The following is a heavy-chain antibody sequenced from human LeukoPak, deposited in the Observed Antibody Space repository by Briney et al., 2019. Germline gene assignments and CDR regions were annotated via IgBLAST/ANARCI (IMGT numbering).Heavy chain of an antibody. CDR1: GFTFSSYS. CDR3: ARGFTYYDSSGQVPFDY. J-gene: IGHJ4*02. CDR2: ISGSSSTI. Sequence: GGSLRLPCAASGFTFSSYSMNWVRQAPGKGLEWGSYISGSSSTIYYADSVKGRFTISRDNGKNTLYLQMNSLRAEDTAVYYCARGFTYYDSSGQVPFDYWGQGTLVTVSS. D-gene: IGHD3-22*01. V-gene: IGHV3-48*01.